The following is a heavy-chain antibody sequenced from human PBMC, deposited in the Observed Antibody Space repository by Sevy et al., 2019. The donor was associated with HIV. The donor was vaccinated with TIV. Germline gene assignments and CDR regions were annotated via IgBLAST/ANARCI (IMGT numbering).Heavy chain of an antibody. V-gene: IGHV4-4*02. D-gene: IGHD7-27*01. CDR3: ARANRLRVWFDP. J-gene: IGHJ5*02. CDR1: GGSISSSNW. CDR2: IYHSGST. Sequence: SETLSLTCAVSGGSISSSNWWSWVRQPPGKGLEWIGEIYHSGSTNYNASLKSRVTISVDKSKNQFSLKLSSVTAADTAVYYCARANRLRVWFDPWGQGTLVTVSS.